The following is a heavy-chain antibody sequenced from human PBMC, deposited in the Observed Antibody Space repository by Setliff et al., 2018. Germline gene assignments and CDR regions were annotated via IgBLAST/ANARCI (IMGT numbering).Heavy chain of an antibody. Sequence: GGSLRLSCAASGFIFDDYGMSWVRQAPGKGLEWVSGINWNSGSIGYADSVKGRFTISRDNAKNSLYLQMNSLRAEDMALYYCAKSTRGSLYAFDIWGQGTMVTVSS. V-gene: IGHV3-20*04. D-gene: IGHD3-10*01. CDR1: GFIFDDYG. CDR3: AKSTRGSLYAFDI. J-gene: IGHJ3*02. CDR2: INWNSGSI.